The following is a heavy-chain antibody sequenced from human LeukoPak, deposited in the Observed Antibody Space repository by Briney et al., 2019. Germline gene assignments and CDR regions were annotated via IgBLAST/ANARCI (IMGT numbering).Heavy chain of an antibody. J-gene: IGHJ3*02. CDR1: GGSISSGGYY. V-gene: IGHV4-31*03. CDR2: IYYSGST. D-gene: IGHD1-14*01. Sequence: PSQTLSLTCTVSGGSISSGGYYWSWIRRHPGKGLEWIGYIYYSGSTYYNPSLKSRVTISVDTSKNQFSLKLSSVTAADTAVYYCARPGQTFRADAFDIWGQGTMVTVSS. CDR3: ARPGQTFRADAFDI.